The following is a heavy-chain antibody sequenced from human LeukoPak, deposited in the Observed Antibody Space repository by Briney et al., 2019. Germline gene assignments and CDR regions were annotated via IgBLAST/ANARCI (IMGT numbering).Heavy chain of an antibody. CDR2: IYPTGNT. Sequence: PSETLSLTCNVSGGAIISYYWSWIRQPAGKGPEWIGRIYPTGNTDYNPPLKTRVTMSTDLSKKQFSLRLRSVTAADTAVYYCARLKFYDSTGYSPGYYMDVWGKGTAVTVSS. CDR1: GGAIISYY. V-gene: IGHV4-4*07. D-gene: IGHD3-22*01. CDR3: ARLKFYDSTGYSPGYYMDV. J-gene: IGHJ6*03.